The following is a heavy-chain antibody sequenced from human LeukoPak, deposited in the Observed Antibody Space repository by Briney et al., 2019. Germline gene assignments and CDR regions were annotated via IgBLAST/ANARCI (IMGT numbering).Heavy chain of an antibody. CDR2: IYYSGST. CDR3: ARVRSGYDYYYYYMDV. CDR1: GGSISSNTYY. V-gene: IGHV4-39*07. D-gene: IGHD3-3*01. J-gene: IGHJ6*03. Sequence: SETLSLTCTVSGGSISSNTYYRGWIRQPPGKGLEWIGSIYYSGSTYYNPSLKCRVTISVDTSKNQFSLKLSSVTAADTAVYYCARVRSGYDYYYYYMDVWGQGTTVTVSS.